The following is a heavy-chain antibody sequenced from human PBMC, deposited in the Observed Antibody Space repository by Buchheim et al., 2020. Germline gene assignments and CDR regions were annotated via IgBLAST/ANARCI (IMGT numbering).Heavy chain of an antibody. CDR1: GFTVSSNY. Sequence: EVQLVESGGGLVQPGGSLRLSCAASGFTVSSNYMSWVRQAPGKGLEWVSVIYSGGSTYYADSVKGRSTISRDNSKNTLYLQMNSLRAEDTAVYYCARDSLVVVPAAIPYYYYYGMDVWGQGTT. J-gene: IGHJ6*02. CDR3: ARDSLVVVPAAIPYYYYYGMDV. V-gene: IGHV3-66*02. D-gene: IGHD2-2*02. CDR2: IYSGGST.